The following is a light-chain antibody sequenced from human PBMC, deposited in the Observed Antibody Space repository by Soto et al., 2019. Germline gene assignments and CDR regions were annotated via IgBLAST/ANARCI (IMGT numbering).Light chain of an antibody. Sequence: IVLTQSPGTLSLSPGERATLSCRASQSVRRNYLAWYQQKPGQAPGLLMYGASTRATGLPARFSGSGSGTEFTLTISSLQSEDFAVYYCQQYEAWPRSFGGGTKVDIK. V-gene: IGKV3-15*01. CDR2: GAS. J-gene: IGKJ4*01. CDR3: QQYEAWPRS. CDR1: QSVRRN.